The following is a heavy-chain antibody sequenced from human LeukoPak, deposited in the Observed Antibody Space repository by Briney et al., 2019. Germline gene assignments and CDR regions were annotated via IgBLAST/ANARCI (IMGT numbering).Heavy chain of an antibody. Sequence: ASVKVSCKASGYTFTGYYMHWVRQAPGQGLEWMGWINPNSGGTNYAQKFQGRVTMTRDTSISTAYMELSRLRSDDTAVYYCARGAPHYDIFTGYYFDKGGSDYWGQGTLVTVSS. V-gene: IGHV1-2*02. J-gene: IGHJ4*02. CDR2: INPNSGGT. CDR1: GYTFTGYY. D-gene: IGHD3-9*01. CDR3: ARGAPHYDIFTGYYFDKGGSDY.